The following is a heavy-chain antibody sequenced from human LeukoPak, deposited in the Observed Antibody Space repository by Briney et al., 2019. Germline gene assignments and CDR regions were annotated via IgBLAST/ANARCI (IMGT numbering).Heavy chain of an antibody. V-gene: IGHV3-23*01. CDR2: ISGSGFIT. J-gene: IGHJ4*02. CDR1: GFTFSMYA. CDR3: ARAFVVVTAIRVRYFDY. D-gene: IGHD2-21*02. Sequence: TGGSLRLSCAASGFTFSMYAMTWVRQAPGKGLEWVSGISGSGFITYYADSVKGRFTISRDKSKNTLSLQMNSLRAEDTAMYYCARAFVVVTAIRVRYFDYWGQGTLVTVSS.